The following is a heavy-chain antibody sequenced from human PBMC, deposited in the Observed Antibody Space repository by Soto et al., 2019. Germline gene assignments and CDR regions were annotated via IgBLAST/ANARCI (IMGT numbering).Heavy chain of an antibody. D-gene: IGHD4-4*01. V-gene: IGHV3-7*01. CDR2: IKPDESEK. J-gene: IGHJ5*02. CDR1: GFTFSDSW. Sequence: EVHLVESGGGLVQPGGSLRLSCTASGFTFSDSWMTWVRQPPGKGLEWVARIKPDESEKKYADAVERRVSISRDNAKNSMYLQMDSLRGEDTAVYYCVRGGSNYASWGQGTLGTVSS. CDR3: VRGGSNYAS.